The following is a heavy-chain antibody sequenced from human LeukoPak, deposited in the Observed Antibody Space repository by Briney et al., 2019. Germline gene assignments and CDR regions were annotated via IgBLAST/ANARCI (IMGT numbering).Heavy chain of an antibody. CDR2: IYSDGST. CDR3: AKGEQWLVLDASFDY. Sequence: PGGSLRLSCAASGFIVSGDFMSWVRQAPGKGLEWVSVIYSDGSTYYADSVKGRFTISRDNSKNTLYLQMNSLRAEDTAVYYCAKGEQWLVLDASFDYWGQGTLVTVSS. CDR1: GFIVSGDF. D-gene: IGHD6-19*01. V-gene: IGHV3-53*01. J-gene: IGHJ4*02.